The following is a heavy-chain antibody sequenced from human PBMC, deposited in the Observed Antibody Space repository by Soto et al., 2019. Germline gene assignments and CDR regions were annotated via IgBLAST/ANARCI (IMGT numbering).Heavy chain of an antibody. V-gene: IGHV3-23*01. J-gene: IGHJ4*02. CDR3: ARQDYSTTWYLKY. CDR2: ISGSGDAT. D-gene: IGHD6-13*01. CDR1: RFTFSAYA. Sequence: SLRLSCAASRFTFSAYAMSWVRQAPGKGLEWVSVISGSGDATYYADSVKGRFTISRDNSKNTLYLQMNSLRAEDTAIYYCARQDYSTTWYLKYWGQGTLVTVS.